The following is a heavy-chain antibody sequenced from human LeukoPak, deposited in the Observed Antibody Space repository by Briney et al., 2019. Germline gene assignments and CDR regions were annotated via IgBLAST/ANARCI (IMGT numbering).Heavy chain of an antibody. CDR3: AKLELSFDY. J-gene: IGHJ4*02. CDR2: ICSSDGHT. Sequence: GGSLRLSCAASGFTSSTYAMGWVRQAPGKGLEWVSSICSSDGHTYYADSVKGRSTISRDNSKNTLYLQMNSLRAEDTAVYYCAKLELSFDYWGQGTLVTVSS. D-gene: IGHD1-7*01. CDR1: GFTSSTYA. V-gene: IGHV3-23*01.